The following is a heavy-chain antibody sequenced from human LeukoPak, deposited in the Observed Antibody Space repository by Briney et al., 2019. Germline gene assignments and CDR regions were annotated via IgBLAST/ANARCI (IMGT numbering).Heavy chain of an antibody. CDR2: TYYRSEWFN. CDR3: ARIITAAADS. D-gene: IGHD6-25*01. J-gene: IGHJ5*01. Sequence: SQTLSLTCAISGDSVSSNSATWNWIRQSPSRGLEWLGRTYYRSEWFNDYAVSVQGRISIDPDTSKNHFSQHLNSVTPEDTAIYYCARIITAAADSWGQGTLVTVSS. V-gene: IGHV6-1*01. CDR1: GDSVSSNSAT.